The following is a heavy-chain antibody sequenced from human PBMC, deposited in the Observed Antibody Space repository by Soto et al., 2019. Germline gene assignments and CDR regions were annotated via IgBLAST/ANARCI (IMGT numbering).Heavy chain of an antibody. CDR3: ARDYYDSSGYGRYFQH. J-gene: IGHJ1*01. CDR1: GYTFTDYV. D-gene: IGHD3-22*01. Sequence: ASVKVSCKASGYTFTDYVLHWVRQAPGQGLEWMGWISAYNGNTNYAQKLQGRVTMTTDTSTSTAYMELRSLRSDDTAVYYCARDYYDSSGYGRYFQHWGQGTLVTVSS. V-gene: IGHV1-18*01. CDR2: ISAYNGNT.